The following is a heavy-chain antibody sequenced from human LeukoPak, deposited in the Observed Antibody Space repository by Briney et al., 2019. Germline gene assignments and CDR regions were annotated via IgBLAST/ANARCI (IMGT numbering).Heavy chain of an antibody. J-gene: IGHJ6*03. CDR1: GYSISSGYY. CDR3: AGYSGSYYRYYYYMDV. Sequence: SETLSLTCAVSGYSISSGYYWGWIRQPPGKGLEWIGRIYHSGSTFYNPSLMSRVTISVDTSKNQFSLKLSSVTAADTAVYYCAGYSGSYYRYYYYMDVWGKGTTVTVSS. CDR2: IYHSGST. V-gene: IGHV4-38-2*01. D-gene: IGHD1-26*01.